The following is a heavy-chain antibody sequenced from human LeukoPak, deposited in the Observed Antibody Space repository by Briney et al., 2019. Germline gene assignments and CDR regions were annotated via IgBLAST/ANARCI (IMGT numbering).Heavy chain of an antibody. J-gene: IGHJ1*01. CDR2: TKGDDSEK. CDR1: GFSFSTFW. D-gene: IGHD5-18*01. V-gene: IGHV3-7*01. Sequence: TGGSLRLSCAASGFSFSTFWMSWVRQAPGKGLEWVANTKGDDSEKYYVESVQGRFTIPRDNAKNSLYLHMNSLRAEDTALYYCARSGYSYALDHWGQGSLVVVPS. CDR3: ARSGYSYALDH.